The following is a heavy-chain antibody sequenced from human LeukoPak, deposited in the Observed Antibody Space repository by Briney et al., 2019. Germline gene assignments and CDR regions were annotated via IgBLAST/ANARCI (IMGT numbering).Heavy chain of an antibody. V-gene: IGHV3-9*01. D-gene: IGHD3-3*01. CDR2: ISWNSGSI. Sequence: PGRSLRLSCAASGFTFDDYAMHWVRQAPGKGLEWVSGISWNSGSIGYADSVKGRFTISRDNAKNSLYLQMNSLRAEDTAVYYCARDGKDWSGSIYNWFDPWGQGTLVTVSS. J-gene: IGHJ5*02. CDR1: GFTFDDYA. CDR3: ARDGKDWSGSIYNWFDP.